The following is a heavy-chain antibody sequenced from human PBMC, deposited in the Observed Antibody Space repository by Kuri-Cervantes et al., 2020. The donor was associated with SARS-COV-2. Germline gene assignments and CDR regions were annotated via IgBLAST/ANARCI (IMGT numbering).Heavy chain of an antibody. J-gene: IGHJ6*03. V-gene: IGHV4-38-2*02. CDR1: GYSISSGYY. CDR2: VYSSGST. CDR3: AREDYSNYYYYYMDV. D-gene: IGHD4-11*01. Sequence: SETLSLTCTVSGYSISSGYYWGWIRQPPGKGLEWIGCVYSSGSTNYNPSLKGRVTISVDTSKNQISLKMSSVTAADTAVYFCAREDYSNYYYYYMDVWGKGTTVTVSS.